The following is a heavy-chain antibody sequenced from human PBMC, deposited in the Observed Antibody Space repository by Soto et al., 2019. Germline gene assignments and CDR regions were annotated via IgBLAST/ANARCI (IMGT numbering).Heavy chain of an antibody. CDR2: ISYDGSNK. D-gene: IGHD6-19*01. CDR1: GFTFSSYG. V-gene: IGHV3-30*18. Sequence: QVQLVESGGGVVQPGRSLRLSCAASGFTFSSYGMHWVRQAPGKGLEWVAVISYDGSNKYYADSVKGRFTISRDNSKNTLYLQMNSLRAEDTAMYYCAKDRMYSSGSFDYWGQGTLVTVSS. J-gene: IGHJ4*02. CDR3: AKDRMYSSGSFDY.